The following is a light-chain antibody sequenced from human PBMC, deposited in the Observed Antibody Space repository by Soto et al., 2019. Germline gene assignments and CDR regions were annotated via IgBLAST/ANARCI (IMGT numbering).Light chain of an antibody. CDR3: QQSYKTPQT. J-gene: IGKJ1*01. V-gene: IGKV1-39*01. Sequence: DIQMTQSPSSLSASIGDRVTITCRASDTINKYLNWYQQKPGKPPKLLIYTASTLPSGVPSRFSGSRPGTNFTLTINSLQPEDFATYYCQQSYKTPQTFGQGTKVDIK. CDR2: TAS. CDR1: DTINKY.